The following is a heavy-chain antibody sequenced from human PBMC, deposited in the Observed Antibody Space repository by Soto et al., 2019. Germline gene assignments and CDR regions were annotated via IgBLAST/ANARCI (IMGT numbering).Heavy chain of an antibody. V-gene: IGHV3-23*01. CDR3: ARDRGDLTDSGSYWSGYDAFDI. CDR2: ISGSGGST. J-gene: IGHJ3*02. D-gene: IGHD1-26*01. CDR1: GFTFSSYA. Sequence: GGSLRLSCAASGFTFSSYAMSWVRQAPGKGLEWVSAISGSGGSTFFADSVKGRFTISRDNSKNTLFLQMNSLRAEDTAVYYCARDRGDLTDSGSYWSGYDAFDIWGQGTMVTVSS.